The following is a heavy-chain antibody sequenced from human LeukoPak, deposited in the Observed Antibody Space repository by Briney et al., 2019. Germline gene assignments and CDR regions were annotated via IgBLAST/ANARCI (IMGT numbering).Heavy chain of an antibody. CDR3: ARDRIGCGSSSRYIDY. D-gene: IGHD2-2*02. V-gene: IGHV1-2*06. Sequence: GASVKVSCKASGYTFTGYYIHWVRQAPGQGLEWMGRINPNSGDTSSAQKFQGRVTMTRDTSISTAYMELSRLRSDDTAVYYCARDRIGCGSSSRYIDYWGQGTLVTVSS. CDR2: INPNSGDT. CDR1: GYTFTGYY. J-gene: IGHJ4*02.